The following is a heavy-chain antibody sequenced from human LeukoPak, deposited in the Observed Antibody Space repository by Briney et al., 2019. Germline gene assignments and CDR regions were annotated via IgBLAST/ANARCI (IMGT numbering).Heavy chain of an antibody. D-gene: IGHD3-3*01. CDR1: GFTFDDYA. V-gene: IGHV3-9*01. CDR3: AKDPYYDFWSGYQDY. J-gene: IGHJ4*02. Sequence: PGGSLRLSCAASGFTFDDYAMHWVRQAPGKGLEWVSGISWNSGSIGYADSVKGRFTISRDNAKNSLYLQMNSLRAEDTALYYCAKDPYYDFWSGYQDYWGQGTLVTVSS. CDR2: ISWNSGSI.